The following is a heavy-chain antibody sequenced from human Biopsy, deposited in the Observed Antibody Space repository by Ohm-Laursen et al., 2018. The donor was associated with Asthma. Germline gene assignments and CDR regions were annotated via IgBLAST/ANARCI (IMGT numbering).Heavy chain of an antibody. Sequence: SLRLSCTASGFTVSTNGMSWVRQPPGKGLEWVSVIYSGGGTYYADSVQGRVTISRDNSKNTLSLQMNSLRAEDTAVYYCARAYGGSFFSGSFAIWGQGTMVTVSS. CDR1: GFTVSTNG. CDR2: IYSGGGT. CDR3: ARAYGGSFFSGSFAI. J-gene: IGHJ3*02. V-gene: IGHV3-53*01. D-gene: IGHD4-23*01.